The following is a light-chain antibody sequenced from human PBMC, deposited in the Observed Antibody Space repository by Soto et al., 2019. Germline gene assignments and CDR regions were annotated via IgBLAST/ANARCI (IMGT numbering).Light chain of an antibody. CDR3: QQRSNWPLT. V-gene: IGKV3-11*01. Sequence: EIVLTQSPATLSLSPGERATLSCRASQSVSSYLVCYQQKPGPAPRLLIYDLSNRATGIPARFSGSGSGTDFTRTISSLEPEDFAVYYCQQRSNWPLTFGGGTKVAIK. CDR1: QSVSSY. CDR2: DLS. J-gene: IGKJ4*01.